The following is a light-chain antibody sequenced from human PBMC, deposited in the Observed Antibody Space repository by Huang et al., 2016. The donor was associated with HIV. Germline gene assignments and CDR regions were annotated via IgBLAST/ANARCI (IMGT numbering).Light chain of an antibody. CDR2: GGS. V-gene: IGKV3-15*01. CDR1: QSVSSN. J-gene: IGKJ4*01. CDR3: QQYNKWPQS. Sequence: EIVMTQSPVTLSVSPGEGATLSCRASQSVSSNLAWYQQKPGQAPRLLIYGGSVRATGVAASFSGSGSGTEFTLSISRLRSEDFAVYYCQQYNKWPQSFGGGTKVEIK.